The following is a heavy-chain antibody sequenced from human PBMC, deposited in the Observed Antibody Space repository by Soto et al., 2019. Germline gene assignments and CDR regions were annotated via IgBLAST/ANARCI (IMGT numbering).Heavy chain of an antibody. CDR2: IKQDGSDK. V-gene: IGHV3-7*01. Sequence: VGSLRLSCIASGFTFRTYWMAWVRQAPGKGPEWVANIKQDGSDKNYVDSVKGRFTISRDNAKNSLYLQMNSLRAEDTAVYYCARPGGYDYWSFFDPSGQGPMVTVSS. D-gene: IGHD3-3*01. CDR3: ARPGGYDYWSFFDP. J-gene: IGHJ5*02. CDR1: GFTFRTYW.